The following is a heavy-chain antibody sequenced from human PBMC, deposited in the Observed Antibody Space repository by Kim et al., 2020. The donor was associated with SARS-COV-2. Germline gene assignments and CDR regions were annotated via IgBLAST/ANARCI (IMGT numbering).Heavy chain of an antibody. J-gene: IGHJ6*02. Sequence: GNRTYAQGCTGRFVFSLDTSVSTAYLKISSLKAEDTAVYYCARDRSMDVWGQGTTVTVSS. CDR2: GNR. CDR3: ARDRSMDV. V-gene: IGHV7-4-1*02.